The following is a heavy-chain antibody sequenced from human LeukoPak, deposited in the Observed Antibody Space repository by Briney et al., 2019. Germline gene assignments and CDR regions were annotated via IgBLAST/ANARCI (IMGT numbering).Heavy chain of an antibody. J-gene: IGHJ6*04. CDR1: GFTLSSYA. CDR3: AELGITMIGGV. CDR2: ISDSGNT. Sequence: GGSLRLSCAASGFTLSSYAMSWVRQAPGKGLEWVSAISDSGNTYHADSVKGRFTISRDNSKNSLYLQMNSLRAEDTAVYYCAELGITMIGGVWGKGTTVTISS. D-gene: IGHD3-10*02. V-gene: IGHV3-23*01.